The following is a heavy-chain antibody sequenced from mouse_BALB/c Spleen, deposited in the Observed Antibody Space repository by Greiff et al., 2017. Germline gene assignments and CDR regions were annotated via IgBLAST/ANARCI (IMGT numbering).Heavy chain of an antibody. CDR1: GFTFSSYA. J-gene: IGHJ1*01. CDR3: ARGGNYGRFDV. V-gene: IGHV5-6-5*01. Sequence: EVKLVESGGGLVKPGGSLKLSCAASGFTFSSYAMSWVRQTPEKRLEWVASISSGGSTYYPDSVKGRFTISRDNARNILYLQMSSLRSADTAMYYCARGGNYGRFDVWGAGTTVTVSS. CDR2: ISSGGST. D-gene: IGHD1-1*02.